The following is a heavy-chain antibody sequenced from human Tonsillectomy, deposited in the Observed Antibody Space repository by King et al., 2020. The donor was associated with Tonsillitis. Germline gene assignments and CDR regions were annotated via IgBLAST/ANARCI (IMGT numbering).Heavy chain of an antibody. Sequence: LTLQESGPTLVKPTQTLTLTCTFSGFSLSTSGVGVGWIRQPPGKALEWLALIYWNDDKRYSPSLKSRLTITKDTSKNQVVLTMTNMDPVDTATYYCAQSTTSSWLLNWFYPWGQGTLVTVSS. CDR3: AQSTTSSWLLNWFYP. CDR2: IYWNDDK. J-gene: IGHJ5*02. V-gene: IGHV2-5*01. D-gene: IGHD6-13*01. CDR1: GFSLSTSGVG.